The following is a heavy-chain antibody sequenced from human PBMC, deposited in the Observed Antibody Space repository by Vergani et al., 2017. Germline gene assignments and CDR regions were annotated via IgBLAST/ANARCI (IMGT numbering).Heavy chain of an antibody. CDR3: ARDRFDYGDYELDS. D-gene: IGHD4-17*01. Sequence: EVQLLESGGGLVQPGGSLRLSCAASGFTFSSFAMSWVRQAPGKGLEWVSSIGVSCGGTFYADSVKGRFTFSRDNSKNVLYLQMTSLGAEDTAIYFCARDRFDYGDYELDSWGQGTLVTVSS. V-gene: IGHV3-23*01. CDR1: GFTFSSFA. CDR2: IGVSCGGT. J-gene: IGHJ4*02.